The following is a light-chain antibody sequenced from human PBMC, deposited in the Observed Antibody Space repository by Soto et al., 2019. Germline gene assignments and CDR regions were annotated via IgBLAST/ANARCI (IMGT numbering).Light chain of an antibody. J-gene: IGKJ2*03. CDR3: KQYNNWYS. V-gene: IGKV3-15*01. CDR1: QSVRSY. CDR2: GAS. Sequence: EIVMTQFPATLSVSPGESATLSCRSRQSVRSYLAWYQQKHRKAPRVLVYGASTTATGVPASFRGSGSGTVLTLSIRNRQSEDSAMYYCKQYNNWYSFGQGTKLEIK.